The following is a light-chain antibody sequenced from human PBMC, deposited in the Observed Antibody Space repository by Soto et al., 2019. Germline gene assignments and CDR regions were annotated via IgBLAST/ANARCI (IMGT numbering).Light chain of an antibody. J-gene: IGLJ2*01. CDR3: SSYTTRHTLV. Sequence: QSALTQPASVSGSPGQSITISCTGTSSDVGAYTYVSWYQQHPGKAPKLMIFEVSDRPSGVSNRFSGSKSGNTASLTISGRQAEDEADYYCSSYTTRHTLVFGGGTKLTVL. V-gene: IGLV2-14*01. CDR2: EVS. CDR1: SSDVGAYTY.